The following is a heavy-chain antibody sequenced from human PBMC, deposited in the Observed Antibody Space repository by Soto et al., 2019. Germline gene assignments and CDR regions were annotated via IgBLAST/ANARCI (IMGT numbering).Heavy chain of an antibody. D-gene: IGHD3-10*01. J-gene: IGHJ4*02. Sequence: ASVKVSCKVSGYTLTELSMHWVRQAPGKGLEWMGGFDPEDGETIYAQKFQGRVTMTEDTSTDTAYMELSSLRSEDTAVYYCATVHYYGSGSYTLVDRARTFDYWGQGTLVTV. V-gene: IGHV1-24*01. CDR2: FDPEDGET. CDR1: GYTLTELS. CDR3: ATVHYYGSGSYTLVDRARTFDY.